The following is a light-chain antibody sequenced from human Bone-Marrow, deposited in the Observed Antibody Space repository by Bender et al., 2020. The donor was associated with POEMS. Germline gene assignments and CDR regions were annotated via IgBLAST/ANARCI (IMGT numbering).Light chain of an antibody. CDR3: ATLEDSLNGWV. Sequence: QSVLTKPPSASGTPGQRVTISCSGSSSKFGSYPVNWYQQLPGAAPKLVIFNNSPRPSGVPDRFSGSTSGTSASLAISALLSDDEAYFYCATLEDSLNGWVFGIGTKLTIL. V-gene: IGLV1-44*01. J-gene: IGLJ3*02. CDR1: SSKFGSYP. CDR2: NNS.